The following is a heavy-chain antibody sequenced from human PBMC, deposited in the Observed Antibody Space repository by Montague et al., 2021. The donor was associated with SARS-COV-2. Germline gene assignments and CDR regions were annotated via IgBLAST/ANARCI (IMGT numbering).Heavy chain of an antibody. D-gene: IGHD4-23*01. J-gene: IGHJ4*02. CDR1: GGSFSDYY. Sequence: SETLSLTCAVYGGSFSDYYWTWIRQSPRKGLEWIAEINHSGTTNYNFNPSLRSRVTISVDTSKSQFSLKLSSVTAADTGVYYCARWDPQTLTLIGLRGKSASDXWGQGTLVTVSS. V-gene: IGHV4-34*01. CDR3: ARWDPQTLTLIGLRGKSASDX. CDR2: INHSGTT.